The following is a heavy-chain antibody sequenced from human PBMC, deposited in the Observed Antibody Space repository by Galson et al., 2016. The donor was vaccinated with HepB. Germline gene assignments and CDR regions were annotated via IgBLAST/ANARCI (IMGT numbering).Heavy chain of an antibody. J-gene: IGHJ4*02. CDR2: IYSGGST. D-gene: IGHD2-21*01. CDR3: ATYHIVVVQSFDN. CDR1: GASLTSGTYY. Sequence: SETLSLTCSVSGASLTSGTYYWGWIRQSPGKGLDWIGYIYSGGSTNYNPSLQSRATISLDTSKKQFSLRLTSVTAADTAVYYCATYHIVVVQSFDNWGQGTLVTVSS. V-gene: IGHV4-61*01.